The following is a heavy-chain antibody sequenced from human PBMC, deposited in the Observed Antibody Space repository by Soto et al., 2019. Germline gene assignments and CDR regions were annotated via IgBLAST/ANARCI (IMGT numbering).Heavy chain of an antibody. CDR2: IYWDDDK. V-gene: IGHV2-5*02. CDR1: GFSLSTSGVG. CDR3: AVGWNDGPFDY. D-gene: IGHD1-1*01. J-gene: IGHJ4*02. Sequence: TLTCTFSGFSLSTSGVGVGWIRQPPGKALEWLALIYWDDDKRYSPSLKSRLTITKGTSKNQVVLTMTNMDPVDTATYYCAVGWNDGPFDYWGQGTLVTVSS.